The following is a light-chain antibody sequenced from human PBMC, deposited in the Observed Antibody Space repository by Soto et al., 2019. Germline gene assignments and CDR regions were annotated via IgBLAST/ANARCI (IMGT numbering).Light chain of an antibody. Sequence: QSALTQPASVSGSPGQTITISCTGTSSDVGGYNYVYWYQQHPGKAPKLMIYDDSNRPSGVSNRFSGSKSGNTASLTISGLQAEDEADYYCSSYTSSSARVVFGGGTKLTVL. CDR1: SSDVGGYNY. J-gene: IGLJ2*01. CDR2: DDS. V-gene: IGLV2-14*01. CDR3: SSYTSSSARVV.